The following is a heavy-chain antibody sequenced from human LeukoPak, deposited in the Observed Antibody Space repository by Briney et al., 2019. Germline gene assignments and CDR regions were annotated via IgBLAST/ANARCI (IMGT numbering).Heavy chain of an antibody. D-gene: IGHD3-22*01. CDR1: GFTFSSYA. J-gene: IGHJ6*03. Sequence: GGSLRLSCAASGFTFSSYAMSWVRQAPGKGLEWVSAISGSGGSTYYADSVKGRFTISRDNSKNTLYLQMNSLRAEDTAVYYCAKAGYYYDSSGYYFTVLNYYYYYMDVWGKGTTVTVSS. CDR2: ISGSGGST. V-gene: IGHV3-23*01. CDR3: AKAGYYYDSSGYYFTVLNYYYYYMDV.